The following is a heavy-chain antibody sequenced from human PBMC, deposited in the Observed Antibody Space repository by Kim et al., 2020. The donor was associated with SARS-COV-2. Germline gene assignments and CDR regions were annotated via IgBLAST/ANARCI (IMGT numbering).Heavy chain of an antibody. Sequence: GGSLRLSCAASGFTVSNNYMSWVCQAPGRGLEWVSIIYSGGSTYYTDSVKGRFTVSRDNSNNTLYLQMNSLRAEDTAVYYCARVGNYGAKDWGQGTLVSVSS. CDR3: ARVGNYGAKD. J-gene: IGHJ4*02. V-gene: IGHV3-66*01. D-gene: IGHD4-17*01. CDR2: IYSGGST. CDR1: GFTVSNNY.